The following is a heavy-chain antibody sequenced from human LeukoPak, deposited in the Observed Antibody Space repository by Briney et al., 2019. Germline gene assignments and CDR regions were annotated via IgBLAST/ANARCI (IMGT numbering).Heavy chain of an antibody. Sequence: SETLSLTCTVSGGSISSYYWSWIRQPAGKGLEWIGRIYSSGSTNYNPSLKSRVTMSVDTSKNQFSLRLSSVTAADTAVYYCARISSSNWYNERGAFDVWGQGTMVTVSS. V-gene: IGHV4-4*07. D-gene: IGHD6-13*01. CDR3: ARISSSNWYNERGAFDV. CDR1: GGSISSYY. CDR2: IYSSGST. J-gene: IGHJ3*01.